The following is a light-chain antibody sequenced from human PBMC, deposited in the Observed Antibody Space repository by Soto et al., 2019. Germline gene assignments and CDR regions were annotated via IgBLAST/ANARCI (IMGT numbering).Light chain of an antibody. V-gene: IGKV1D-12*01. CDR1: QGSCTW. Sequence: DVPVTQSPSFVSTSVGDRVTITCRASQGSCTWLAWYQQKPGAAPNLLISGASNLESGVPARCSGSGLGTHFKFTIVSLQRAESATYYCQQTNSLPITFGQGTRLAI. CDR3: QQTNSLPIT. CDR2: GAS. J-gene: IGKJ5*01.